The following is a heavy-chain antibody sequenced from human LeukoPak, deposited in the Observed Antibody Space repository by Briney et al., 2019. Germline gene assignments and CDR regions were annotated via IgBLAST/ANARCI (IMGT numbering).Heavy chain of an antibody. CDR1: GFTFSSYA. Sequence: GGSLRLSCAAPGFTFSSYAMSWVRQAPGKGLEWVSAISGSGGSTYYADSVKGRFTISRDNSKNALYLQMNSLRAEDTAVYYCAKDARMITMIVVVITSGPDYFDYWGQGTLVTVSS. CDR2: ISGSGGST. D-gene: IGHD3-22*01. V-gene: IGHV3-23*01. J-gene: IGHJ4*02. CDR3: AKDARMITMIVVVITSGPDYFDY.